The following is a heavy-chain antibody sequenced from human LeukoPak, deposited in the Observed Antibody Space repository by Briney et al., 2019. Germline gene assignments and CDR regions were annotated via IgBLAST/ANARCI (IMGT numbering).Heavy chain of an antibody. D-gene: IGHD1-26*01. J-gene: IGHJ4*02. CDR3: ARDYFGSPSALDY. CDR2: IYYSGST. CDR1: GGSINSYY. Sequence: SETLSLTCTVSGGSINSYYWSWIRQPPGKGLEWIGYIYYSGSTNYNLSLKSRVTISVDTSKNQFSLRLSSVTAADTALYYCARDYFGSPSALDYWGQGTLVTVSS. V-gene: IGHV4-59*01.